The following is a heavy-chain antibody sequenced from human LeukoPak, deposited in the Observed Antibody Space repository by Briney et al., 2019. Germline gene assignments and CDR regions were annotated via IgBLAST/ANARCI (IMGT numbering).Heavy chain of an antibody. CDR3: IRHVEFQRPY. V-gene: IGHV3-73*01. CDR1: GMSLSDSA. CDR2: IRSRTKGYAT. Sequence: GGSLTLSCAASGMSLSDSAMNWVRQAPGKGLEWLAHIRSRTKGYATAYAASVTGRFVISRDDVKNMAFLQMTSLETEDTAVYYCIRHVEFQRPYWAQGVQVTVSP. J-gene: IGHJ4*02. D-gene: IGHD3-10*01.